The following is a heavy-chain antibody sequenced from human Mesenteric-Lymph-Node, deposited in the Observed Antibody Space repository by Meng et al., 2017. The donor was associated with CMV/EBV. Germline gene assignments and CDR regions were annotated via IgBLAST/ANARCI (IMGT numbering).Heavy chain of an antibody. CDR1: GFTFSRYW. V-gene: IGHV3-74*01. D-gene: IGHD1-26*01. Sequence: GGSLRLSCAASGFTFSRYWMDWVRQAPGKGLVWVSRINSDGSTTTYVDSVKGRFTISRDNAKNTLYLQMNSLRAEDTAVYYCARDISSGSYGDYYGMDVWGQGTTVTVSS. CDR2: INSDGSTT. CDR3: ARDISSGSYGDYYGMDV. J-gene: IGHJ6*02.